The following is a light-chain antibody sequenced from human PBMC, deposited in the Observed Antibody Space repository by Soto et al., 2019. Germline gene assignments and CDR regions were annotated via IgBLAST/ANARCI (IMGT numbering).Light chain of an antibody. J-gene: IGKJ1*01. Sequence: DIQMTQSPSSRSASVGDRVTITCRASQSISSYLNWYQQKPGEAPKLLIYDASALPRGVPSRFSGSGSGTKFTLTIASLQPDDFATYYCQQYETFSGTFGPGTKVDIK. CDR1: QSISSY. CDR3: QQYETFSGT. CDR2: DAS. V-gene: IGKV1-5*01.